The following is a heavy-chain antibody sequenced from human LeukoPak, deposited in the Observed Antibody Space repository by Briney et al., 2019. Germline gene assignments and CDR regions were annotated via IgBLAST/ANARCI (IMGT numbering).Heavy chain of an antibody. J-gene: IGHJ4*02. D-gene: IGHD3-10*01. V-gene: IGHV4-4*07. Sequence: SETLSLTCTVSGGSISSYYWSWIRQPAGKGLEWIGRIYTSGSTNYNPSLKSRVTMSVDTSKNQFSLKLSSVTAADTAVYYCARSQVHGSGSYSGTSLWRTYYFDYWGQGTLVTVSS. CDR2: IYTSGST. CDR1: GGSISSYY. CDR3: ARSQVHGSGSYSGTSLWRTYYFDY.